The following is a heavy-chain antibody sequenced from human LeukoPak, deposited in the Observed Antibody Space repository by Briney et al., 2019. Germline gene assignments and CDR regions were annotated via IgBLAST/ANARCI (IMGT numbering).Heavy chain of an antibody. D-gene: IGHD6-19*01. CDR1: GGSFSGYY. V-gene: IGHV4-34*01. J-gene: IGHJ5*02. CDR3: ARISLGGSGWYFDWFDP. Sequence: SETLSLTCAVYGGSFSGYYWSWIRQPPGKGLGWIGEINHSGSTNYNPSLKSRVTISVDTSKNQFSLKLSSVTAADTAVYYCARISLGGSGWYFDWFDPWGQGTLVTVSS. CDR2: INHSGST.